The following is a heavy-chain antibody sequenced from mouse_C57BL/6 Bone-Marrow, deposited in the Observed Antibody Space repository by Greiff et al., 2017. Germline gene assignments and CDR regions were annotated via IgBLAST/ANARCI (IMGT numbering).Heavy chain of an antibody. D-gene: IGHD1-1*01. CDR3: ARVDTTVVDRYYFDY. CDR2: IDPSDSYT. J-gene: IGHJ2*01. CDR1: GYTFTSYW. V-gene: IGHV1-69*01. Sequence: QVQLQQPGAELVMPGASVKLSCKASGYTFTSYWMHWVKQRPGQGLEWIGEIDPSDSYTNYNQTFKGKSTLTVDKSSSTAYMQLSSLTSEDSAVYYCARVDTTVVDRYYFDYWGQGTTLTVSS.